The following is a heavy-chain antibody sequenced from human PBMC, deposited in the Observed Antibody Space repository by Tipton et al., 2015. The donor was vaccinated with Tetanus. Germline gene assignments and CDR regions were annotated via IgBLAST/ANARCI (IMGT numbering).Heavy chain of an antibody. CDR2: IYYSGST. CDR1: GGSISSYY. V-gene: IGHV4-59*01. J-gene: IGHJ5*02. Sequence: LRLSCTVSGGSISSYYWSWIRQPPGKGLEWIGYIYYSGSTNYNPSLKSRVTISVDTSKNQFSLKLSSVTAADTAVYYCARGVWSPLYNWFDPWGQGTLVTVSS. CDR3: ARGVWSPLYNWFDP. D-gene: IGHD1-26*01.